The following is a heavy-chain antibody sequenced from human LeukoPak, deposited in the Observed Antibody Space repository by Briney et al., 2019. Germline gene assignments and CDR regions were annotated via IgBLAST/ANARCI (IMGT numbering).Heavy chain of an antibody. D-gene: IGHD6-13*01. CDR1: GFTFSTYW. CDR2: IKSRTDGKTT. J-gene: IGHJ4*02. Sequence: PGGSLRLSCAASGFTFSTYWMSWVRQAPGKGLDWVGRIKSRTDGKTTDYAESVKGRFTISRDDSKNTLYLQMNSLKIEDTGVYYCITVPNRSWNLLHSWGQGTLVTVSS. CDR3: ITVPNRSWNLLHS. V-gene: IGHV3-15*01.